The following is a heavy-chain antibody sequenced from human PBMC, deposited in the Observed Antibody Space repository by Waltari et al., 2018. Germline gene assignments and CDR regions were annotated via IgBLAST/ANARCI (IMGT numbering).Heavy chain of an antibody. V-gene: IGHV3-48*03. J-gene: IGHJ4*02. D-gene: IGHD3-22*01. CDR2: ISVSGNTI. Sequence: LEWVSYISVSGNTIYYADSVKGRFTISRDNAKNSLYLQMNSLRAEDTAVYYCARDGAYFQDSSGANEYWGQGTLVTVSS. CDR3: ARDGAYFQDSSGANEY.